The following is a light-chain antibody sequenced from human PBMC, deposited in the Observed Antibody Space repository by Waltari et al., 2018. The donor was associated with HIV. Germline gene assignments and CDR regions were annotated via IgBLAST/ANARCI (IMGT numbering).Light chain of an antibody. V-gene: IGLV1-40*01. CDR1: SSNIGADYD. CDR3: QSYDSRV. CDR2: FNN. J-gene: IGLJ3*02. Sequence: QSLLTQPPSVSGAPGQNVTISCTGSSSNIGADYDIHWYTQLPGTAPKLLIYFNNNRPAGVPDRFSGSKSGTSASLAITGLQAEDEADYYCQSYDSRVFGGGTKLTVL.